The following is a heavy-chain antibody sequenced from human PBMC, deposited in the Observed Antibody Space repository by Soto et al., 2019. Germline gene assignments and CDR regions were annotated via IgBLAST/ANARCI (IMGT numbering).Heavy chain of an antibody. V-gene: IGHV3-74*01. Sequence: EVQLVESGGGLVQPGGSLRLSCAASGLIFSNYRMHWVRQVPGKGLVRVSCISTDGSITNYADSVKGRFTVSRDNAKNTLYLQMNSLRAEDTAVYYCARDTDGLHYWGQGTMVTVSS. CDR1: GLIFSNYR. CDR2: ISTDGSIT. CDR3: ARDTDGLHY. J-gene: IGHJ4*02.